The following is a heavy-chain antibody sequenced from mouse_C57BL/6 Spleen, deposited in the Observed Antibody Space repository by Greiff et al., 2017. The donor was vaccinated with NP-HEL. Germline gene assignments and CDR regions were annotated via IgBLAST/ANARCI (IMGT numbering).Heavy chain of an antibody. Sequence: VQLQQSGPVLVKPGASVKMSCKASGYTFTDYYMNWVKQSHGKSLEWIGVINPYNGGTSYNQKFKGKATLTVDKSSSTAYMELNSLTSEDSAVYYCARRVSRPYFDYWGQGTTLTVSS. CDR2: INPYNGGT. D-gene: IGHD3-3*01. V-gene: IGHV1-19*01. CDR1: GYTFTDYY. J-gene: IGHJ2*01. CDR3: ARRVSRPYFDY.